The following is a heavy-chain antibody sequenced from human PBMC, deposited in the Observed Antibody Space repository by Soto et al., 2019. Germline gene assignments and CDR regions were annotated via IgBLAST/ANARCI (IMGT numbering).Heavy chain of an antibody. CDR3: ARGGPDNDY. CDR2: IIPMSGAT. V-gene: IGHV1-69*12. D-gene: IGHD1-1*01. J-gene: IGHJ4*02. CDR1: GGTFSSYA. Sequence: QVQLVQSGAEVKKPGSSVKVSCKASGGTFSSYALSWVRQAPGQGLEGMGGIIPMSGATNYAQKFQGRVTFTADESTNTAYLELTSLRSEDTAVYYCARGGPDNDYWGQGTLVTVSS.